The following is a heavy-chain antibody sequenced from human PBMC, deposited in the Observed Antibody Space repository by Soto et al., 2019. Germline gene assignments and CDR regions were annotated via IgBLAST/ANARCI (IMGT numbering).Heavy chain of an antibody. D-gene: IGHD3-22*01. J-gene: IGHJ4*02. V-gene: IGHV4-59*01. CDR1: GGAISSYY. CDR3: AREEWSNYYDSSGYFFDY. Sequence: LSLTCTVSGGAISSYYWSWIRQPPGKGLEWIGYIYYSGSTNYNPSLKSRVTISVDTSKNQFSLKLSSVTAADTAVYYCAREEWSNYYDSSGYFFDYWGPGTLVTVSS. CDR2: IYYSGST.